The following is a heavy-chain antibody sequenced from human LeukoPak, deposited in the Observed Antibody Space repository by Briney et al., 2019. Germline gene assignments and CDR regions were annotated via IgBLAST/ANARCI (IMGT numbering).Heavy chain of an antibody. D-gene: IGHD6-19*01. J-gene: IGHJ6*02. CDR1: GFTLSSYV. V-gene: IGHV3-23*01. CDR3: AKDSGSGWYQYGTDV. CDR2: ISGSGGST. Sequence: GGSLRLSCAASGFTLSSYVMSWVRQAPGKGLEWVSGISGSGGSTNYADSVKGRFTISRDNSKNTLYLQMNRLRVEDTAVYYCAKDSGSGWYQYGTDVWGQGTTVTVSS.